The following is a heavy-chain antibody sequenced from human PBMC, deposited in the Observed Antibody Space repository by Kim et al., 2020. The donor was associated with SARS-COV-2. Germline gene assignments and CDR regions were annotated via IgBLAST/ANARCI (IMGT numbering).Heavy chain of an antibody. V-gene: IGHV3-23*01. CDR3: AKDSSPLSGPYSSSWYRH. Sequence: GGSLRLSCAASGFTFSSYAMSWVRQAPGKGLEWVSAISGSGGSTYYADSVKGRFTISRDNSKNTLYLQMNSLRAEDTAVYYCAKDSSPLSGPYSSSWYRHWGQGTLVTVSS. CDR2: ISGSGGST. D-gene: IGHD6-13*01. CDR1: GFTFSSYA. J-gene: IGHJ1*01.